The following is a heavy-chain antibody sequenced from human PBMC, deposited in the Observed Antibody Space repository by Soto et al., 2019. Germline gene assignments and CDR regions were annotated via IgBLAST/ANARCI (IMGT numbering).Heavy chain of an antibody. CDR1: GGSISSSNYY. D-gene: IGHD1-26*01. CDR2: IYYSGST. J-gene: IGHJ4*02. CDR3: ARRGSGSYHNS. Sequence: QLQLQESGPGLVKPSETLSLTCTVSGGSISSSNYYWGWIRQPPGKGLEWIGTIYYSGSTYYNPSLKSRVTISVDTSKNQFSLKLSSVTAADTAVYYCARRGSGSYHNSWGQGTLVTVPS. V-gene: IGHV4-39*01.